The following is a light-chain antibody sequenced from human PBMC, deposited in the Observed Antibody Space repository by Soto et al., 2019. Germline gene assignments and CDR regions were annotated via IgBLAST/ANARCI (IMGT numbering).Light chain of an antibody. J-gene: IGKJ4*01. CDR3: QQYGTSPLT. Sequence: EIVLRQSPGTLSLSPGEKATLSCRASQSVSRDYLAWYQQEPGQAPRLLIYGASSRATGIPDRFSGSGAGTDFTLTISRLEPEDSAVYYCQQYGTSPLTFGGGTKVEIK. CDR2: GAS. CDR1: QSVSRDY. V-gene: IGKV3-20*01.